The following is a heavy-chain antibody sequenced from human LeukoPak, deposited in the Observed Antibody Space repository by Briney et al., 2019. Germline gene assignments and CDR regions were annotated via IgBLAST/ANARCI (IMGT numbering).Heavy chain of an antibody. CDR2: SYYSGST. CDR1: GRSISNYY. CDR3: ARQSISSRRAFDI. Sequence: SDTLSLTCSVSGRSISNYYWSWIRQPPGKGLEYIGYSYYSGSTDYNPSLKSRVTIAVDTSKTQFSLMLTSVTAADSAVDYCARQSISSRRAFDIWGQGRMVTVSS. D-gene: IGHD6-6*01. J-gene: IGHJ3*02. V-gene: IGHV4-59*08.